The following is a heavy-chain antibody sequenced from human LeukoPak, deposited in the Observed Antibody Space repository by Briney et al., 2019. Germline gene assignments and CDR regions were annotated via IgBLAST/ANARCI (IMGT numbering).Heavy chain of an antibody. J-gene: IGHJ3*02. D-gene: IGHD3-10*01. Sequence: SETLSFTCTHPVGSTSSYSWSWTRQPPGKGLEWIGYIYYSGSTNYNPSLKSRVTISVDTSKNQFSLKLSSVTAADTAVYYCARQNRAFDAFDIWGQGTMVTVSS. CDR3: ARQNRAFDAFDI. V-gene: IGHV4-59*08. CDR2: IYYSGST. CDR1: VGSTSSYS.